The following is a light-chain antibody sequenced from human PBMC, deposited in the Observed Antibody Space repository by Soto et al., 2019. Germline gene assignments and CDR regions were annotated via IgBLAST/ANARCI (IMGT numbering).Light chain of an antibody. CDR3: QQCYSSPRT. V-gene: IGKV1-39*01. J-gene: IGKJ1*01. CDR2: AAS. Sequence: DIQMTQSPSTLSAGVGDRVTITCRASQRISTYLNWYQQKPGKAPTLLIHAASSLQSGVPSRFSGGGSGTDFTLTINTLQPEDFATYFCQQCYSSPRTFGQGTKVEIK. CDR1: QRISTY.